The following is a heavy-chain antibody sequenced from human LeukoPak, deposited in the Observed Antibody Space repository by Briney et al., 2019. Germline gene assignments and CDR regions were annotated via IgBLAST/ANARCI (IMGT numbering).Heavy chain of an antibody. D-gene: IGHD3-10*01. J-gene: IGHJ4*02. CDR2: ISGSGCST. CDR1: GFTLSSYA. Sequence: GGSLRLSCAASGFTLSSYAMSWVRQAPGKGLEWVSAISGSGCSTYYADSVKGRFTISRDNSKNTLYLQMNSLRAEDTAVYYCAKAVYYYGSGSYYQTDYWGQGTLVTVSS. CDR3: AKAVYYYGSGSYYQTDY. V-gene: IGHV3-23*01.